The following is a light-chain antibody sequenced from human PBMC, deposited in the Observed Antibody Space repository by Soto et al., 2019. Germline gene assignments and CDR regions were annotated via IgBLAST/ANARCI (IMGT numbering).Light chain of an antibody. J-gene: IGLJ1*01. Sequence: QSGLTQPRSVSGSPGQSVTISCTGTSSDVGGYNYVSWYQQHPGKAPRLMIYDVSQRPSGVPDRFSGSKSGNTASLTISGLQAEDEADYYCCSYAGASYVFGTGTKVTVL. CDR3: CSYAGASYV. V-gene: IGLV2-11*01. CDR2: DVS. CDR1: SSDVGGYNY.